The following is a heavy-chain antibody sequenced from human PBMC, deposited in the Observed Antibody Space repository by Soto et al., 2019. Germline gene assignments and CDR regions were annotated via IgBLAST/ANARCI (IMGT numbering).Heavy chain of an antibody. V-gene: IGHV4-4*02. CDR1: GGSISSSNW. Sequence: SETLSLTCAVSGGSISSSNWWSWVRQPPGKGLEWIGEIYHSGSTNYNPSLKSRVTISVDKSKNQFSLKLSSVTAADTAVYYCARDKSALRYYFDYWGQGTLVTVSS. CDR3: ARDKSALRYYFDY. J-gene: IGHJ4*02. CDR2: IYHSGST.